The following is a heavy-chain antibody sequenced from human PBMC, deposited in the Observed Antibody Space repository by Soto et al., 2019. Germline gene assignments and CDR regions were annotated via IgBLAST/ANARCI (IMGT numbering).Heavy chain of an antibody. CDR1: GGSISSGGYY. V-gene: IGHV4-31*03. CDR2: IYYSGST. CDR3: ARRLEGGYGDYHFDY. D-gene: IGHD4-17*01. J-gene: IGHJ4*02. Sequence: QVPLQESGPGLVKPSQTLSLTCTVSGGSISSGGYYWIWIRQHAGNGLEWIGYIYYSGSTYYNPSLKSRVTISVDTSKNQFSLKMSSVTAADTAVYYCARRLEGGYGDYHFDYWGQGTLVTVSS.